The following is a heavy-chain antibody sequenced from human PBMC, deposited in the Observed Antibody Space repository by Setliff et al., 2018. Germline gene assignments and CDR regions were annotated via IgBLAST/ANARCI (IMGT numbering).Heavy chain of an antibody. J-gene: IGHJ4*02. CDR3: ARTFYYDDSGSNRLLYYFDY. CDR1: GFSLSTSGMC. CDR2: IYWDDDK. V-gene: IGHV2-5*08. Sequence: SGPTLVNPTQTLTLTCTFSGFSLSTSGMCVTWIRQPPGKALEWLALIYWDDDKRYSPSLKSRVTITKDTSKNQVVLTMTGMDPVDAATYYCARTFYYDDSGSNRLLYYFDYWGQGALVTVSS. D-gene: IGHD3-22*01.